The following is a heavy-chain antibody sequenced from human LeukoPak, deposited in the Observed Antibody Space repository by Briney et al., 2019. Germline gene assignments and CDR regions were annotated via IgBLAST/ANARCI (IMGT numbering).Heavy chain of an antibody. CDR2: IIPIFGTA. J-gene: IGHJ5*02. V-gene: IGHV1-69*01. CDR3: ARVLPESAAPSSGWFDP. CDR1: GGTFSSYA. D-gene: IGHD2-2*01. Sequence: SVKVSCKASGGTFSSYAISWVRQAPGQGLAWVGGIIPIFGTANYAQKFQGRVTITADESTSTAYMELSSLRSEDTAVYYCARVLPESAAPSSGWFDPWGQGTLVTVSS.